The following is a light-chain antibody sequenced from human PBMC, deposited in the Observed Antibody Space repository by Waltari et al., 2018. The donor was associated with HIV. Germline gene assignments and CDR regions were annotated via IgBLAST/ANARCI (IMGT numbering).Light chain of an antibody. J-gene: IGLJ3*02. CDR1: SSDVGGSKY. CDR2: EVN. CDR3: NSYAGSNNWV. V-gene: IGLV2-8*01. Sequence: QSALTQPPSASGSPGQSVTTSCTGTSSDVGGSKYVSWYQQNPGKAPKLMIYEVNKRPSGVPDRFSGSKSANTASLTVSVLQADDEADYYCNSYAGSNNWVFGGGTKLTVL.